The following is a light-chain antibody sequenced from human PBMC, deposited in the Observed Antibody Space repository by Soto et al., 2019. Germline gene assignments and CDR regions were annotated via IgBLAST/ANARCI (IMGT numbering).Light chain of an antibody. Sequence: DIQITQSPASLSASVGDRVTITCRASESIDNYLNWYQQKPGKAPKLLIYAASSLQSGVPSRFSGSGSGTDFTLTISSLQVEDFATYYCQQSYSSPHTFVQGTKVDIK. CDR1: ESIDNY. CDR3: QQSYSSPHT. CDR2: AAS. J-gene: IGKJ2*01. V-gene: IGKV1-39*01.